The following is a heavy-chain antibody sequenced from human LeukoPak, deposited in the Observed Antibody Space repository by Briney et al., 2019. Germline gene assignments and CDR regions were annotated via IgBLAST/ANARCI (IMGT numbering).Heavy chain of an antibody. J-gene: IGHJ4*02. CDR2: ISWNSGSI. CDR3: AKAYGIQLWYLFDY. Sequence: RPGGSLRLSCAASGFTFDDYAMHWVRQAPGKGLEWVSGISWNSGSIGYADSVKGRFTISRDNAKNSLYLQMNSLRAEDTALYYCAKAYGIQLWYLFDYGGKGTLVTVSS. CDR1: GFTFDDYA. V-gene: IGHV3-9*01. D-gene: IGHD5-18*01.